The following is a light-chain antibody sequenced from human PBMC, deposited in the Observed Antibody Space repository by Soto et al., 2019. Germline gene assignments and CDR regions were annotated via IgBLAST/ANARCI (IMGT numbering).Light chain of an antibody. CDR3: QSYDSSLSGAV. CDR1: SSNIGAGYD. V-gene: IGLV1-40*01. Sequence: QSVLTQPPSVSGAPGQGVTISCTGSSSNIGAGYDVQWYQQLPGTAPKLLIYGDTNRPSGVPDRFSGSNSGTSASLAITGLQAEDESDYYCQSYDSSLSGAVFGGGTKVTVL. J-gene: IGLJ3*02. CDR2: GDT.